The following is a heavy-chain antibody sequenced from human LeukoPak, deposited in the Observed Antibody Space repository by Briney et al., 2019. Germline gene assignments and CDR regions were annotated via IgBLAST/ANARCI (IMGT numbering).Heavy chain of an antibody. CDR2: IYHSGST. CDR3: ARAGYYDFWGGISDFDY. Sequence: SETLFLTCTVSGYSISSNYYWGWIRQPPGKGLEWIGSIYHSGSTYYNPSLKSRVTISVDTSKNQFSLKLSSVTAADTAVYYCARAGYYDFWGGISDFDYWGQGTLVTVSS. D-gene: IGHD3-3*01. V-gene: IGHV4-38-2*02. CDR1: GYSISSNYY. J-gene: IGHJ4*02.